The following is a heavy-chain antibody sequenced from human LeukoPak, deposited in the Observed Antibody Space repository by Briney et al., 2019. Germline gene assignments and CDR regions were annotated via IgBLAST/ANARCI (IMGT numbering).Heavy chain of an antibody. CDR2: IYTSGST. D-gene: IGHD2-2*02. CDR3: ARGYCSSTSCYNYYYGMDV. J-gene: IGHJ6*02. V-gene: IGHV4-61*02. CDR1: GGSISSGSYY. Sequence: SETLSLNCTVSGGSISSGSYYWIWIRQPAGKGLEWIGRIYTSGSTNYNPSLKSRVTISVDTSKNQFSLKLSSVTAADTAVYYCARGYCSSTSCYNYYYGMDVWGQGTTVTVSS.